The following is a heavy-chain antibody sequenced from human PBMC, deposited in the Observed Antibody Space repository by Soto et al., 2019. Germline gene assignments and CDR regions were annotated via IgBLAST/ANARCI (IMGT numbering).Heavy chain of an antibody. V-gene: IGHV3-48*03. CDR2: IDNRGTNI. Sequence: GSLRLSCVDSGLTSSNYEMNWVRQAPGKGLEWVSYIDNRGTNIYYADPVKGRFTISRDNAKGALYLQMNSLRADDTAVYYCARGQCTSTICYRQYYAMDVWGKGTTVTVSS. J-gene: IGHJ6*04. CDR3: ARGQCTSTICYRQYYAMDV. CDR1: GLTSSNYE. D-gene: IGHD2-2*02.